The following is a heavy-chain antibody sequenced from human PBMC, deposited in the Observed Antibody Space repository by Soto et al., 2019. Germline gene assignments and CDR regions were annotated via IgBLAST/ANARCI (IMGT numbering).Heavy chain of an antibody. CDR2: IYYSGST. CDR3: ARVRYYDSSGYGDS. V-gene: IGHV4-4*02. D-gene: IGHD3-22*01. Sequence: QVQLQESGPGLVKPSGTLSLTCAVSGGSISSTNWWSWVRQSPGKGLEWIGEIYYSGSTNYKSSLKSRVTISVDKSKNQFSLKLSSVTAADTAVYYCARVRYYDSSGYGDSWGQGTLVTVSS. CDR1: GGSISSTNW. J-gene: IGHJ4*02.